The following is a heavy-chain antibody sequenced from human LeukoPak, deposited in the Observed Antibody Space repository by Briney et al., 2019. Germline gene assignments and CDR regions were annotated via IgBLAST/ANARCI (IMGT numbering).Heavy chain of an antibody. J-gene: IGHJ3*02. D-gene: IGHD3-10*02. CDR1: GFTFSSYW. Sequence: GGSLRLSCAASGFTFSSYWMSWVRQAPGKGLEWVANIKQDGSEKYYVDSVKGRFTISRDNAKNSLYLQMNSLRAEDTAVYYCAREDTMSKANDAFDIWGQGTMVTVSS. V-gene: IGHV3-7*01. CDR2: IKQDGSEK. CDR3: AREDTMSKANDAFDI.